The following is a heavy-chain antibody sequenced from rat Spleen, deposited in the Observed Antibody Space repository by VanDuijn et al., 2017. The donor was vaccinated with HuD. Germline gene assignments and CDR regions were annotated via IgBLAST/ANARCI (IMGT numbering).Heavy chain of an antibody. CDR3: ARHNSGYGVMDA. Sequence: EVQLVESGGGLVLPGRSLKLSCATSGFSFSKYGMQWIRQTPKKGLEWVATISYDGSSTYYRDSVKGRFTISRDNAKSTLYLQMDSLGSEDTATYFCARHNSGYGVMDAWGQGASVTVSS. J-gene: IGHJ4*01. V-gene: IGHV5-7*01. CDR1: GFSFSKYG. CDR2: ISYDGSST. D-gene: IGHD4-3*01.